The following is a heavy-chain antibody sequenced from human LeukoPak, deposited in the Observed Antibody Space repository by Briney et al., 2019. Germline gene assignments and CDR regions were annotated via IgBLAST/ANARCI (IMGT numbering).Heavy chain of an antibody. Sequence: GASVKVSCKASGGTFSSYAISWVRQAPGQGLEWMGGIIPIFGTANYAQKFQGRVTITADESTSTAYMELSSLRSEDTAVYYCAREEATVVSSRHAFDIWGQGTMVTVSS. D-gene: IGHD4-23*01. CDR3: AREEATVVSSRHAFDI. J-gene: IGHJ3*02. V-gene: IGHV1-69*13. CDR2: IIPIFGTA. CDR1: GGTFSSYA.